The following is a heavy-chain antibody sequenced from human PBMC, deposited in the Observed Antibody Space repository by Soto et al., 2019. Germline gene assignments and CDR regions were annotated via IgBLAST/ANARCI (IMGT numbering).Heavy chain of an antibody. J-gene: IGHJ6*02. CDR2: IYYSGST. V-gene: IGHV4-59*01. CDR1: GGSISSYY. Sequence: PSETLSLTCTVSGGSISSYYWSWIRQPPGKGLEWIGYIYYSGSTNYNPSLKSRVTISVDTSKNQFSLKLSSVTAADTAVYYCARDMGDFWSGYYGMDVWGQGTTVTVSS. CDR3: ARDMGDFWSGYYGMDV. D-gene: IGHD3-3*01.